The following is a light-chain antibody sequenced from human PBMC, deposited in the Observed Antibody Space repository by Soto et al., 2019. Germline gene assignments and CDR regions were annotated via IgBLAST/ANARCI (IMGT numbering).Light chain of an antibody. CDR3: QTWGSGIRVV. CDR2: LNSDGSH. J-gene: IGLJ2*01. V-gene: IGLV4-69*01. CDR1: SGHSSYA. Sequence: QSVLTQSPSASASLGASVKLTCTLSSGHSSYAIAWHQQQPEKGPRYLMKLNSDGSHSKGDGIPDRFSGSSSGAERYLTISSLQSEDEADCYCQTWGSGIRVVFGGGTKVTVL.